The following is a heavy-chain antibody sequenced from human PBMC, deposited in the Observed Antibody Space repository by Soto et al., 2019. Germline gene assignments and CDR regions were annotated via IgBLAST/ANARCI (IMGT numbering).Heavy chain of an antibody. CDR2: IYHSGST. CDR3: ARDVGDYGIVPDY. J-gene: IGHJ4*02. D-gene: IGHD4-17*01. Sequence: TLSLTCAVSGGSISSGGYSWSWIRQPPGKGLEWIGYIYHSGSTYYNPSLKSRVTISVDRSKNQFSLKLSSVTAADTAVYYCARDVGDYGIVPDYWGQGTLVTVSS. V-gene: IGHV4-30-2*01. CDR1: GGSISSGGYS.